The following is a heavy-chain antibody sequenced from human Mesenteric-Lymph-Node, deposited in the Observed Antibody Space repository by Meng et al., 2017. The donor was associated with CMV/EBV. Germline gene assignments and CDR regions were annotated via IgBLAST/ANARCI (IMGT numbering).Heavy chain of an antibody. V-gene: IGHV1-69*05. D-gene: IGHD3-22*01. CDR1: GGTFSSYA. Sequence: SVKVSCKASGGTFSSYAISWVRQAPGQGLEWMGGIIPIFGTANYAQKFQGRVTITTDESTSTAYMELSSLRSEDTAVYYCARDVYYYDSSGYPSDYWGQGTLVTVSS. CDR3: ARDVYYYDSSGYPSDY. J-gene: IGHJ4*02. CDR2: IIPIFGTA.